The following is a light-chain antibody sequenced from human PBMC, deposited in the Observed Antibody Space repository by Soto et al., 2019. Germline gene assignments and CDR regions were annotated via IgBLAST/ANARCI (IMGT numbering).Light chain of an antibody. J-gene: IGKJ3*01. CDR1: ESLLHVSGYNY. CDR3: MQGLYSLQYT. Sequence: DIVMTQSPLSLPVTPGEPASISCRSSESLLHVSGYNYLDWYLQKPGQSPQLLIYLGSYRASGVPDRCSGSGSGTDFTLEISRVEAEDVGIYYCMQGLYSLQYTFGPGTRVDVK. V-gene: IGKV2-28*01. CDR2: LGS.